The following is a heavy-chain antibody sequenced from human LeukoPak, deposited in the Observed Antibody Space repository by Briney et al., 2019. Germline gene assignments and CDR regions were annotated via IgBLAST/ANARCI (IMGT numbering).Heavy chain of an antibody. J-gene: IGHJ4*02. Sequence: PGGSLRLSCAASGFTFSSYAMHWVRQAPGKGLEWVAVISYDGGNKYYADSVKGRFTISRDNSKNTLYLQMNSLRAEDTAVYYCARDKDALALSTGFDYWGQGTLVTVSS. CDR1: GFTFSSYA. V-gene: IGHV3-30*01. D-gene: IGHD2/OR15-2a*01. CDR2: ISYDGGNK. CDR3: ARDKDALALSTGFDY.